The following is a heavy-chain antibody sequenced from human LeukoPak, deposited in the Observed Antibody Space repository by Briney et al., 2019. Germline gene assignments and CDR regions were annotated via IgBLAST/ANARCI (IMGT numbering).Heavy chain of an antibody. CDR1: GFTFYNYE. Sequence: GSLRLSCAASGFTFYNYEMHWVRPAPGKGLEWVSGIAANGGGTHYADSVRGRFTISRDNSDNTVFLQMNYLRAEDTAIYYCATRGLVSNWYFDFWGRGTLVTVSS. CDR3: ATRGLVSNWYFDF. J-gene: IGHJ2*01. D-gene: IGHD6-6*01. V-gene: IGHV3-23*01. CDR2: IAANGGGT.